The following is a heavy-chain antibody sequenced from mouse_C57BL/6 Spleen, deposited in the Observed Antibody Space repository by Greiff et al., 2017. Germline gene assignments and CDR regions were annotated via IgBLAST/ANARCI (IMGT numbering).Heavy chain of an antibody. CDR2: IWRGGST. V-gene: IGHV2-4*01. CDR1: GFSLTSYG. J-gene: IGHJ4*01. CDR3: AEISYDYEDPYYYARDY. D-gene: IGHD2-4*01. Sequence: VQLQQSGPGLVQPSPSLSITCTASGFSLTSYGVHWVRQPPGKGLEWLGVIWRGGSTDANAAFISSLGISKDNSKSQVFFKMNRLQADDTAIYYCAEISYDYEDPYYYARDYWGQGTSVTVSS.